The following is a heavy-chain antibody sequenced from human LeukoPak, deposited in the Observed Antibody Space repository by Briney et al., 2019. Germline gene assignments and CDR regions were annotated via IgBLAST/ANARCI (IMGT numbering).Heavy chain of an antibody. J-gene: IGHJ6*02. CDR3: ARGGGSAYDFWSGYFYYGMDV. V-gene: IGHV1-8*01. CDR2: MSASSGNT. Sequence: ASVKVSCKASGYTFTNYDINWVRQATGQGLEWLGWMSASSGNTGYAQKFQGRVSMTRATSISTAYLELSSLKFEDTAVYYCARGGGSAYDFWSGYFYYGMDVWGQGTTVTVSS. D-gene: IGHD3-3*01. CDR1: GYTFTNYD.